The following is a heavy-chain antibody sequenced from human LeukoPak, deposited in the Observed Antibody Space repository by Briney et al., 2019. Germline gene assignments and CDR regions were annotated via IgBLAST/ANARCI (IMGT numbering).Heavy chain of an antibody. J-gene: IGHJ4*02. CDR2: LYYGGST. CDR1: GGSISSSSDY. V-gene: IGHV4-39*01. Sequence: SETLSLTCTVSGGSISSSSDYWDWIRQPPGKGLEWIGSLYYGGSTYYSPSLKSRVTISVDTSKNQFSLELSSVTAADTAVYYCARHMYDRSGRPFDYWGQGTLVTVSS. CDR3: ARHMYDRSGRPFDY. D-gene: IGHD3-22*01.